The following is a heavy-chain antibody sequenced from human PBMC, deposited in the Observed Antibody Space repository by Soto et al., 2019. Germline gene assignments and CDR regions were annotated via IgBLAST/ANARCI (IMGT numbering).Heavy chain of an antibody. J-gene: IGHJ4*02. Sequence: ESGGGVVQPGRSLRLSCAASGFTFSSYAMHWVRQAPGKGLEWVAVISYDGSNKYYADSVKGRFTISRDNSKNTLYLQMNSLRAEDTAVYYCARGGSLLWTLDYWGQGTLVTVSS. V-gene: IGHV3-30-3*01. CDR1: GFTFSSYA. CDR3: ARGGSLLWTLDY. CDR2: ISYDGSNK. D-gene: IGHD3-10*01.